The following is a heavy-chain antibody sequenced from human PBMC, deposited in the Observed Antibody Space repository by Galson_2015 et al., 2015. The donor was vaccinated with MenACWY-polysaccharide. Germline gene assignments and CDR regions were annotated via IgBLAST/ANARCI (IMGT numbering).Heavy chain of an antibody. CDR1: GFTFSSYA. J-gene: IGHJ5*02. V-gene: IGHV3-23*01. D-gene: IGHD6-13*01. Sequence: SLRLSCAASGFTFSSYAMSWVRQAPGKGLEWVSAISGSGGSTYYADSVKGRFTISRDNSKNTLYLQMNSLRAEDTAVYYCAKDRSSSWRKNNWFDPWGQGTLVTVSS. CDR3: AKDRSSSWRKNNWFDP. CDR2: ISGSGGST.